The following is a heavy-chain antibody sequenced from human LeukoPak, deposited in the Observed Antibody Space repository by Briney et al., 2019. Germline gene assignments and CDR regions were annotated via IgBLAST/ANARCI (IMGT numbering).Heavy chain of an antibody. V-gene: IGHV3-30*19. CDR2: ISYDGSNK. D-gene: IGHD6-19*01. CDR1: GFTFSTYA. Sequence: GGSLRLSCAASGFTFSTYAMSWVRQAPGKGLEWVAVISYDGSNKYYADSVKGRFTISRDNSKNTLYLQMNSLRAEDTAVYYCARGSGHDYWGQGTLVTVSS. CDR3: ARGSGHDY. J-gene: IGHJ4*02.